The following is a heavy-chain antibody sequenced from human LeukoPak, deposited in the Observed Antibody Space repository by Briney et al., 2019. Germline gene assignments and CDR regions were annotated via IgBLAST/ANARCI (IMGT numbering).Heavy chain of an antibody. CDR1: GGSFSGYY. D-gene: IGHD4-17*01. Sequence: SETLSLTCAVYGGSFSGYYWSWIRQPPGKGLEWIGEINHSGSTNYNPSLKSRVTISVDTSKNQFSLKLSSVTAADTAVYYCARARTTVTTSAFDIWGQGTMVTVSS. CDR3: ARARTTVTTSAFDI. J-gene: IGHJ3*02. CDR2: INHSGST. V-gene: IGHV4-34*01.